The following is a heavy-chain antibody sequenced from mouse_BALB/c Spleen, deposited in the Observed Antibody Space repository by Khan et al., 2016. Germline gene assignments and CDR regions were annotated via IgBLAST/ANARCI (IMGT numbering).Heavy chain of an antibody. J-gene: IGHJ4*01. CDR1: GYTFTSYW. CDR2: INPSTGYT. V-gene: IGHV1-7*01. Sequence: QVQLKQSGAELAKPGASVKMSCKASGYTFTSYWMHWVKQRPGQGLEWIGYINPSTGYTEYNQKFKDKATLTADKSSSTAYMQLSSLTSEDSAVYYCASTMITTYYAMDYWGQGTSVTVSS. D-gene: IGHD2-4*01. CDR3: ASTMITTYYAMDY.